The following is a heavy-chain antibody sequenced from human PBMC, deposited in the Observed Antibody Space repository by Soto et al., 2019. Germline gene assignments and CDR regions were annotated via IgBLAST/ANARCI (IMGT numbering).Heavy chain of an antibody. CDR1: GYTFTTYD. Sequence: ASVKVSCKASGYTFTTYDLSWVRQAPGQGLEWMGWISAYNGNTNYAQNLQGRVTMTTDTSTSTAYMELRSLRSDDTAVYYCSRVIGYYYHMDVWGQGTTVTVSS. J-gene: IGHJ6*02. D-gene: IGHD3-22*01. CDR3: SRVIGYYYHMDV. V-gene: IGHV1-18*01. CDR2: ISAYNGNT.